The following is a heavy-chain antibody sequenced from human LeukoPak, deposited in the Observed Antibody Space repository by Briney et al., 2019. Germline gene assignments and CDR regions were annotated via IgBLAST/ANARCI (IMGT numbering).Heavy chain of an antibody. CDR1: GGSISSGSYY. CDR2: IYTSGST. J-gene: IGHJ6*03. V-gene: IGHV4-61*02. Sequence: SETLSLTCTVSGGSISSGSYYWSWIRQPAGKGLEWNGRIYTSGSTNYNPSLKSRVTISVDTSKNQFSLKLSSVTAADTAVYYCARSSKRQLVGYYYMDVWGKGTTVTVSS. CDR3: ARSSKRQLVGYYYMDV. D-gene: IGHD6-6*01.